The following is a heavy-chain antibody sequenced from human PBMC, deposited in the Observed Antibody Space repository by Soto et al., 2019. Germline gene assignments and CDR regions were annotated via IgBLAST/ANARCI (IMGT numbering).Heavy chain of an antibody. CDR3: AREIPLHCSSTSCYDAFDI. CDR2: IWYDGSNK. Sequence: GGSLRLSCAASGFTFSSYGMHWVRQAPGKGLEWVAVIWYDGSNKYYADSVKGRFAISRDNSKNTLYLQMNSLRAEDTAVYYCAREIPLHCSSTSCYDAFDIWGQGTMVTVSS. J-gene: IGHJ3*02. D-gene: IGHD2-2*01. CDR1: GFTFSSYG. V-gene: IGHV3-33*01.